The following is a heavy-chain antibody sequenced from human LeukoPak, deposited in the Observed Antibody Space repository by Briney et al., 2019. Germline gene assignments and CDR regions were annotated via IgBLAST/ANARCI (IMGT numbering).Heavy chain of an antibody. D-gene: IGHD6-19*01. J-gene: IGHJ4*02. CDR2: IYPGDSDT. Sequence: GESLKISCKGSGYSFTSYWIAWVRQMPGKGLEWMGIIYPGDSDTRYSPSFQGQVTISADKSIRTTYLRWSRLKASDTAMYYCARQSSGCFDNWGQGTLVTVSS. CDR3: ARQSSGCFDN. V-gene: IGHV5-51*01. CDR1: GYSFTSYW.